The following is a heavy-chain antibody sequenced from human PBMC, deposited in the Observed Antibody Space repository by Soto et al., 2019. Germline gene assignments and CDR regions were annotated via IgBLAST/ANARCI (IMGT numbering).Heavy chain of an antibody. CDR3: AREGSSSHAYFDY. CDR1: GFTVSSNY. V-gene: IGHV3-53*01. D-gene: IGHD6-13*01. CDR2: IYSGGST. Sequence: EVQLVESGGGLIQPGGSLRLSCAASGFTVSSNYMSWVRQAPGKGLEWVSVIYSGGSTYYADSVKGRFTISRDNSKNTLYLQTNSLRAEDTAVYYCAREGSSSHAYFDYWGQGTLVTVSS. J-gene: IGHJ4*02.